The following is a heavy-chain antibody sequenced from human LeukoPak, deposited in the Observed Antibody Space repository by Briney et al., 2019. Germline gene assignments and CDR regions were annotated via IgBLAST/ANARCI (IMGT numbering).Heavy chain of an antibody. Sequence: SVKVSCKASGGSFSSYAISWVRQAPGQGLEWMGGVIPIFGTANYAQKFQGRVTINADESMSTAYLELSSLRSDDTAVYYCARVEEYYDILTGYVYWGQGTLVTVSS. CDR3: ARVEEYYDILTGYVY. CDR2: VIPIFGTA. D-gene: IGHD3-9*01. V-gene: IGHV1-69*13. CDR1: GGSFSSYA. J-gene: IGHJ4*02.